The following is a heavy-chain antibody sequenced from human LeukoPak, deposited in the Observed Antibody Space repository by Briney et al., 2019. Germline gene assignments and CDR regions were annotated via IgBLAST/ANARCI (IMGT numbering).Heavy chain of an antibody. Sequence: PSETLSLTCTVSGGSISSSSYYWGWIRQPPGKGLEWIGSIYYSGSTYHNPSLKSRVTISVDTSKNQFSLKLSSVTAADTAVYYCARHSTVNTDWFDPWGQGTLVTVSS. V-gene: IGHV4-39*01. D-gene: IGHD4-17*01. CDR1: GGSISSSSYY. J-gene: IGHJ5*02. CDR3: ARHSTVNTDWFDP. CDR2: IYYSGST.